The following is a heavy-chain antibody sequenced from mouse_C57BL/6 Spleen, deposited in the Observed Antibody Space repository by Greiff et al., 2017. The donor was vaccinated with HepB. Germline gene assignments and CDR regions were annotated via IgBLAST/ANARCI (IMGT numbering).Heavy chain of an antibody. CDR2: ISYDGSN. CDR3: ARDYYGSGHFDY. D-gene: IGHD1-1*01. Sequence: EVKLMESGPGLVKPSQSLSLTCSVTGYSITSGYYWNWIRQFPGNKLEWMGYISYDGSNNYNPSLKNRISITRDTSKNQFFLKLNSVTTEDTATYYCARDYYGSGHFDYWGQGTTLTVSS. CDR1: GYSITSGYY. V-gene: IGHV3-6*01. J-gene: IGHJ2*01.